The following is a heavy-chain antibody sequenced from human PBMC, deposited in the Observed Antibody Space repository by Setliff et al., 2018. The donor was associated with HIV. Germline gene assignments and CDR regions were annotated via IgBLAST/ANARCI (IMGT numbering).Heavy chain of an antibody. CDR1: GGTFNNYA. CDR2: IIPLFGTT. Sequence: ASVKVSCKASGGTFNNYAISWVRQAPGQGLEWLGGIIPLFGTTNYAQKFQGRVTITADESTNTAHMELNSLRSIDTAMYYCATVFYYNSESYSLDYWGQGTLVTVSS. D-gene: IGHD3-10*01. CDR3: ATVFYYNSESYSLDY. V-gene: IGHV1-69*13. J-gene: IGHJ4*02.